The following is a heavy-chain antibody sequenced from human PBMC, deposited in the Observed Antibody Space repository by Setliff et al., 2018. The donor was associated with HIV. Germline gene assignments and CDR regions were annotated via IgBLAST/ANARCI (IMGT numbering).Heavy chain of an antibody. V-gene: IGHV4-31*01. CDR2: IHYTGTT. D-gene: IGHD5-12*01. Sequence: PSETLSLPCTVSGGSISSSSYYWNWFRQYPGKGLEWIGYIHYTGTTNQNPSLRSLITISVDTSKNQFSLKLSSVTAADTAVYYCARQPRWLQFPRYFDYWGQGTLVTVSS. CDR3: ARQPRWLQFPRYFDY. J-gene: IGHJ4*02. CDR1: GGSISSSSYY.